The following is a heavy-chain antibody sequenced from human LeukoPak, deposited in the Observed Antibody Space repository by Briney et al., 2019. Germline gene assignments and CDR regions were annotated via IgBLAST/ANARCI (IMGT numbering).Heavy chain of an antibody. V-gene: IGHV3-21*01. CDR2: ISSGSSYI. D-gene: IGHD1-26*01. CDR1: GFTVSSYS. Sequence: GGSLRLSCAAYGFTVSSYSMNWVRQAPGKGLEWVSSISSGSSYIYYVGSVNGRFTISRDNAKNSLYLQMNSLRAEDTAVYYCARDPYSGSYGNYYYYFMDVWGKGTTVTISS. CDR3: ARDPYSGSYGNYYYYFMDV. J-gene: IGHJ6*03.